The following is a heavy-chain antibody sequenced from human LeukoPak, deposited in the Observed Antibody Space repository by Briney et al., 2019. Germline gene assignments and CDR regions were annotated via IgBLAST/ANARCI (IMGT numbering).Heavy chain of an antibody. V-gene: IGHV4-34*01. CDR2: INHSGST. CDR3: ASRHWGDGYNREKNWFDP. J-gene: IGHJ5*02. D-gene: IGHD5-24*01. CDR1: GGSFSGYY. Sequence: SATLSLTCAVYGGSFSGYYWSWIRQPPGKGLEWIGEINHSGSTNYNPSLKSRVTISVDTSKNQFSLKLSSVTAADTAVYYCASRHWGDGYNREKNWFDPWGQGTLVTVSS.